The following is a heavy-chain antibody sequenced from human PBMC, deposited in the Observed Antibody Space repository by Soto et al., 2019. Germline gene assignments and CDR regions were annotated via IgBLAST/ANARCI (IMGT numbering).Heavy chain of an antibody. J-gene: IGHJ4*02. CDR1: GYTFTSYA. Sequence: ASVKVSCEASGYTFTSYAIHWVRQAPGQRLEWMGWINAGNGNTKYSQKFQGRVTITRDTSASTAYMELSSLRSEDTAVYYCARVPSSYYYDSSGYYTLDYWGQGTLVTVSS. CDR2: INAGNGNT. V-gene: IGHV1-3*01. D-gene: IGHD3-22*01. CDR3: ARVPSSYYYDSSGYYTLDY.